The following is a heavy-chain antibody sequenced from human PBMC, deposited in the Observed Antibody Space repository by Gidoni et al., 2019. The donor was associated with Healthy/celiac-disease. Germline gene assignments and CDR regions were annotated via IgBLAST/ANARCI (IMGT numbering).Heavy chain of an antibody. V-gene: IGHV3-33*01. CDR3: ARDKGISIDY. Sequence: QVQLVESGGGVVQPGRSLRLSCAPSGFPFSSYGMHWLRQAPGKGLDVVAVIWYDGSNKYYADSVKGRFTISRDNSKNTLYLQMNSLRAEDTAVYYCARDKGISIDYWGQGTLVTVSS. D-gene: IGHD6-13*01. CDR2: IWYDGSNK. CDR1: GFPFSSYG. J-gene: IGHJ4*02.